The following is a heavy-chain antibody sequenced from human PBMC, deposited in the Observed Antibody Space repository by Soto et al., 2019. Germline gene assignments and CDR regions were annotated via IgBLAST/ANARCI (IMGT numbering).Heavy chain of an antibody. V-gene: IGHV3-30*18. Sequence: ESVGGVVQPGRSLRLSCAASGFTFRGYGMHWVRQAPGRGLEWVALISYDGSIKYYADSVRGRFTISRDNSKNTLYLQMNSLRAEDTAVYYCANSEYSRYKNIDVWGQGTTVTVSS. D-gene: IGHD5-18*01. CDR1: GFTFRGYG. CDR3: ANSEYSRYKNIDV. CDR2: ISYDGSIK. J-gene: IGHJ6*02.